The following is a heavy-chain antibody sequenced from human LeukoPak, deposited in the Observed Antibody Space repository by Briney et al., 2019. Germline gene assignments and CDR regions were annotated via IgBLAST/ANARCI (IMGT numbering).Heavy chain of an antibody. CDR2: IYSGGST. CDR3: ARSVGATAAETNNI. V-gene: IGHV3-66*01. D-gene: IGHD1-26*01. CDR1: GFTVSSNY. Sequence: GGSLRLSCAASGFTVSSNYMSWVRQAPGKGLEWVSVIYSGGSTYYADSVKGRFTISRDNSKNTLYLQMNSLRAEDTAVYYCARSVGATAAETNNIWGQGTMVTVSS. J-gene: IGHJ3*02.